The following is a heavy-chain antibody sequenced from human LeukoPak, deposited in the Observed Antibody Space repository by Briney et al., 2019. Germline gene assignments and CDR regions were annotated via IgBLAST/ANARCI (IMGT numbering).Heavy chain of an antibody. CDR3: ATDVPLAYLGTPVSGWDY. V-gene: IGHV3-48*04. J-gene: IGHJ4*02. CDR1: GFTFSSYW. D-gene: IGHD2-15*01. Sequence: GGSLRLSCAASGFTFSSYWMSWVRQAPGKGLEWVSYISSSGSIYYADSVKGRFTISRDNAKNSLYLQMNSLRAEDTAVYYCATDVPLAYLGTPVSGWDYWGQGTLVTVSS. CDR2: ISSSGSI.